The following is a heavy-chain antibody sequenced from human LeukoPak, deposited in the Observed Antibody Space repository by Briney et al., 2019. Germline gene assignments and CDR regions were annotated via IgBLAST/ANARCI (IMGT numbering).Heavy chain of an antibody. D-gene: IGHD2-2*01. CDR3: ARAPITSPFYFDY. J-gene: IGHJ4*02. CDR2: INWGGGST. Sequence: GGSLRLSCTASGFAFDEHGMSWVRQVPGKGLKWVSGINWGGGSTGYADPLRGRFTISRDNAKTSLYLQMDSLRAEDTALYYCARAPITSPFYFDYWGQGTLVTVSS. CDR1: GFAFDEHG. V-gene: IGHV3-20*04.